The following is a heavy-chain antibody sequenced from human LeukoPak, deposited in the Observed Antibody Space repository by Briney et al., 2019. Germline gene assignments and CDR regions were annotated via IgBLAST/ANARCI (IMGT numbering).Heavy chain of an antibody. V-gene: IGHV3-23*01. CDR3: EKGGGSTFDN. CDR2: ISDTGGAT. J-gene: IGHJ4*02. Sequence: GGSLRLSCAASRFTFSNYAISWVRQAPGKGLEWVSSISDTGGATYYAESVKGRFTISRDNARNTFYLQLTSPRDEDTALYYCEKGGGSTFDNWGQGILVTVSS. CDR1: RFTFSNYA. D-gene: IGHD3-10*01.